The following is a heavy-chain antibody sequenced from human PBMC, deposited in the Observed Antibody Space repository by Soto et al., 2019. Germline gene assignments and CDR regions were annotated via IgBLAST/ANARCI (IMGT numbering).Heavy chain of an antibody. V-gene: IGHV4-59*01. J-gene: IGHJ5*02. D-gene: IGHD2-15*01. CDR1: GGSSSSYY. CDR3: ARGWYCSGGSRYASYNWFDP. CDR2: IYYSGST. Sequence: SETLSLTCTVSGGSSSSYYWSWIRQPTGKGLEWIGYIYYSGSTNYNPSLKSRVTISVDTSKNQFSLKLSSVTAADTAVYYCARGWYCSGGSRYASYNWFDPWGQGTLVTVSS.